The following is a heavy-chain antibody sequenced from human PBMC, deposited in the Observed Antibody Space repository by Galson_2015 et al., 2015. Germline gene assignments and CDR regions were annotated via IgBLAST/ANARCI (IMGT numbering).Heavy chain of an antibody. CDR1: GFTFSTYA. V-gene: IGHV3-64*01. D-gene: IGHD3-3*01. CDR2: ISGDGHT. CDR3: ARSREAWSGYSNNWFGP. J-gene: IGHJ5*02. Sequence: LRLSCAASGFTFSTYAMHWVRQAPGKGLQHVSAISGDGHTYYSNSVKGRFTISRDNSKNTLYLEMGSLRAEDTAVYYCARSREAWSGYSNNWFGPWGQGTLVTVSS.